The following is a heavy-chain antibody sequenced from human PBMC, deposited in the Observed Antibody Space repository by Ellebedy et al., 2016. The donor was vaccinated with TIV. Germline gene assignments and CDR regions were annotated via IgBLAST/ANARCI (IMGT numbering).Heavy chain of an antibody. CDR1: GFTFNNYA. Sequence: GGSLRLXXAASGFTFNNYAMNWVRQAPGKGLEWVSGISGRGDSTYYADSVKGRFTISRSNSKNTLYLQMSSLRAEDTAVYYCAKDRAVRGVIPGGVDYWGQGTLVTVSS. CDR3: AKDRAVRGVIPGGVDY. D-gene: IGHD3-10*01. CDR2: ISGRGDST. V-gene: IGHV3-23*01. J-gene: IGHJ4*02.